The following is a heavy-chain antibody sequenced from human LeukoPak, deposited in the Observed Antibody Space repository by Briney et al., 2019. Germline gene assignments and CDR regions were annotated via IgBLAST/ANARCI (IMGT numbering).Heavy chain of an antibody. V-gene: IGHV3-66*01. CDR3: ARDPRVYDFWSGYYGPRGGWSSYYYYYMDV. Sequence: RGGSLRLSCAASGFTVSSSYMSWVRQAPGKGLERVSVIYSGGFTYYADSVKGRFSISRDNSKNTLYLQMNSLRAEDTAVYYCARDPRVYDFWSGYYGPRGGWSSYYYYYMDVWGKGTTVTVSS. J-gene: IGHJ6*03. CDR1: GFTVSSSY. CDR2: IYSGGFT. D-gene: IGHD3-3*01.